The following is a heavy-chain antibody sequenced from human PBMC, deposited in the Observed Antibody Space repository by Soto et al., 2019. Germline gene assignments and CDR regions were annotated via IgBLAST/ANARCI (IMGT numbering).Heavy chain of an antibody. V-gene: IGHV4-34*01. CDR1: GGSFSGYY. CDR3: ASGNDSSGYALDY. J-gene: IGHJ4*02. D-gene: IGHD3-22*01. Sequence: LSLTCAVYGGSFSGYYWSWIRQPPGKGLEWIGEINHSGSTNYNPSLKSRVTISVDTSKNQFSLKLGSVTAADTAVYYCASGNDSSGYALDYWGQGTLVTVSS. CDR2: INHSGST.